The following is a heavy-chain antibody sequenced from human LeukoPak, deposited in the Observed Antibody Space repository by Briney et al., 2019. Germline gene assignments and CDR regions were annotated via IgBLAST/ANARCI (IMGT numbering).Heavy chain of an antibody. CDR2: IYYSGST. V-gene: IGHV4-59*01. CDR1: GGSISSYY. CDR3: AGGGGVPAATYYYYYYMDV. Sequence: PSETLSLTCTVSGGSISSYYWSWIRQPPGKGLEWIGYIYYSGSTNYNPSLKSRVTISVDTSKNQFSLKLSSVTAADTAVYYCAGGGGVPAATYYYYYYMDVWGKGTTVTISS. D-gene: IGHD2-2*01. J-gene: IGHJ6*03.